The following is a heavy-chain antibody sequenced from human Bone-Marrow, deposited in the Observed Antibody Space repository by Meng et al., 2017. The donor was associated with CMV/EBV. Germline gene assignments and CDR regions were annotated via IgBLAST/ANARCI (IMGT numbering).Heavy chain of an antibody. V-gene: IGHV4-4*07. Sequence: QVPLQESGPGLGRPSETLSLTCTVSGGSISSYYWSWIRQPAGKGLEWIGRIYTSGSTNYNPSLKSRATISVDTSKNQFSLKLSSVTAADTAVYYCAREPTRSGPIDYWGQGTLVTVSS. CDR3: AREPTRSGPIDY. D-gene: IGHD3-3*01. CDR1: GGSISSYY. J-gene: IGHJ4*02. CDR2: IYTSGST.